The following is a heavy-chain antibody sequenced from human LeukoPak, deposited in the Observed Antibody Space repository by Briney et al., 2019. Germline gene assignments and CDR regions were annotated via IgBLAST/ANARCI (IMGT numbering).Heavy chain of an antibody. CDR3: ARDRNLPFGELLPLYYFDF. V-gene: IGHV4-39*07. J-gene: IGHJ4*02. CDR2: IYHSGST. CDR1: GDSITSNSDY. D-gene: IGHD3-10*01. Sequence: SETLSLTCTVSGDSITSNSDYWGWIRRSPGKGLEWIGSIYHSGSTYYNPSLKSRVTISVDTSKNQFSLKLSSVTAADPAVYYCARDRNLPFGELLPLYYFDFWGQGTLVTVSS.